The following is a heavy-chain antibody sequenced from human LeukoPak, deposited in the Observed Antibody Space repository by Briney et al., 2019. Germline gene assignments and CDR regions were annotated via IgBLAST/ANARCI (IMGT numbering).Heavy chain of an antibody. V-gene: IGHV4-61*02. D-gene: IGHD3-3*01. Sequence: PSQTLSLTCTVSGASISSGSYYWSWIRQPAGKGLEWIVRIYTGGSTCGSTNYNPSLKSRVTISLDTSKNQFSLKLNTVTAADTAVYYCARAGYYSFWSGHYREIQEWFDPWGQGTLVTVSS. CDR3: ARAGYYSFWSGHYREIQEWFDP. J-gene: IGHJ5*02. CDR2: IYTGGST. CDR1: GASISSGSYY.